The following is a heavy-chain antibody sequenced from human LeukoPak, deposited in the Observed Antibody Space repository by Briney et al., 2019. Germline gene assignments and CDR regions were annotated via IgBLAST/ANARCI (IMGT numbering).Heavy chain of an antibody. CDR3: AKADQYSSSWKYYYYYYMDV. J-gene: IGHJ6*03. D-gene: IGHD6-13*01. V-gene: IGHV3-23*01. CDR1: GFTFSSYA. Sequence: PGGSLRLSCAASGFTFSSYAMNWVREAPGKGLGWVSSISGSGGNAYYGDSVKDRFTISRDNTKNTLYLKMHSLRAEDTAVYYCAKADQYSSSWKYYYYYYMDVWGKGTPVTVSS. CDR2: ISGSGGNA.